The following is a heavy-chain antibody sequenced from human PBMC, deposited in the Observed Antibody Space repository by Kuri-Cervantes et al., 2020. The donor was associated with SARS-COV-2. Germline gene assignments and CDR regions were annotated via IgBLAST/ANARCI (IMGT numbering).Heavy chain of an antibody. Sequence: ASVKVSCKASGYTFTSYYVHWVRQAPGQGLEWMGWISAYNGNTNYAQKLQGRVTMTTDTSTSTAYMELRSLRSDDTAVYYCARSTYYGSGSYPNRYYFDYWGQGTLVTVSS. D-gene: IGHD3-10*01. CDR2: ISAYNGNT. CDR1: GYTFTSYY. V-gene: IGHV1-18*04. CDR3: ARSTYYGSGSYPNRYYFDY. J-gene: IGHJ4*02.